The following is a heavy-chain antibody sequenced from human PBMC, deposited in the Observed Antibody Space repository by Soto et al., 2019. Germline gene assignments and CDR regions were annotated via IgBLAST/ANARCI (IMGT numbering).Heavy chain of an antibody. V-gene: IGHV1-69*01. CDR3: ARYSQWVDYCGNYWYFDL. D-gene: IGHD4-17*01. J-gene: IGHJ2*01. CDR2: IIPIFGTA. Sequence: QVQLVQSGAEVKKPGSSVKVSCKASGGTFSSYAISWVRQAPGQGLEWMGGIIPIFGTANYAQKFQGRVTITADESTSTAYMELSSLRSEDTAVYYCARYSQWVDYCGNYWYFDLWGRGTLVTVSS. CDR1: GGTFSSYA.